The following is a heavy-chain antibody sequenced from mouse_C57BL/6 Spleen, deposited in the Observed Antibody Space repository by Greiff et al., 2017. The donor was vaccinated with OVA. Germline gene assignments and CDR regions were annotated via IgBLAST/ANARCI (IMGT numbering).Heavy chain of an antibody. CDR1: GYTFTDYY. CDR2: LNPYNGGT. J-gene: IGHJ2*01. CDR3: AREDDYEGCDY. Sequence: VQLKESGPVLVKPGASVKMSCKASGYTFTDYYMNWVKQSHGKSLEWIGVLNPYNGGTSYNQKFKGKATLTVDKSSSTAYMELNSLTSEDSAVEYCAREDDYEGCDYWGQGTTLTVSS. D-gene: IGHD2-4*01. V-gene: IGHV1-19*01.